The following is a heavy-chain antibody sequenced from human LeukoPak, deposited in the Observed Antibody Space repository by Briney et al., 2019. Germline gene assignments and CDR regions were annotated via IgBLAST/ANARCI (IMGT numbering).Heavy chain of an antibody. CDR3: ARASGSSTSWRPEAFDI. V-gene: IGHV4-61*05. D-gene: IGHD2-2*01. CDR2: IYYSGST. Sequence: TSETLSLTCSVSGGSISSSSSYWGWIRQPPGKGLEWIGYIYYSGSTNYNPSLKSRVTISVDTSKNQFSLKLSSVTAADTAVYYCARASGSSTSWRPEAFDIWGQGTMVTVSS. J-gene: IGHJ3*02. CDR1: GGSISSSSSY.